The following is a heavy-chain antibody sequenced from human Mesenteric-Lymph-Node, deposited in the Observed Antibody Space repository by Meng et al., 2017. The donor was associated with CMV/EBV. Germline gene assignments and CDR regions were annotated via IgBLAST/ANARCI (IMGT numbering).Heavy chain of an antibody. CDR1: GFTFSNAW. CDR3: TAWGLDSTGYYYYAMDV. J-gene: IGHJ6*02. Sequence: ETLSLTCAASGFTFSNAWMNWVRQVPGKGLEWVGRIKSKTDGDITDYAAPVKGRFTISRDDSKNMLYLQLNSLKTEDTAVYYCTAWGLDSTGYYYYAMDVWGQGTTVTVSS. D-gene: IGHD3-22*01. V-gene: IGHV3-15*01. CDR2: IKSKTDGDIT.